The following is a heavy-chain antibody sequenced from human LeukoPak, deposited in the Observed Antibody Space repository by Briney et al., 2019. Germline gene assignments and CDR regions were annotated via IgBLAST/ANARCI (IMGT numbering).Heavy chain of an antibody. CDR3: ARGDYVVVPAAKNWFDP. CDR1: GYTFTGYY. V-gene: IGHV1-2*02. J-gene: IGHJ5*02. Sequence: GASVKVSCKASGYTFTGYYMHWVRQAPGQGLEWVGWINPNSGGTNYAQKFQGRVTMTRDTSISTAYMELSRLRSDDTAVYYCARGDYVVVPAAKNWFDPWGQGTLVTVSS. D-gene: IGHD2-2*01. CDR2: INPNSGGT.